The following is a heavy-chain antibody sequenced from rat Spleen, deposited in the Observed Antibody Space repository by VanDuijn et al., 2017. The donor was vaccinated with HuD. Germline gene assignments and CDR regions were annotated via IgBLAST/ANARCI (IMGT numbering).Heavy chain of an antibody. CDR3: ARHGDYYYSVMDA. J-gene: IGHJ4*01. D-gene: IGHD1-6*01. CDR2: IWAGGGT. V-gene: IGHV2-77*01. CDR1: GFPLTSYG. Sequence: QVQMKETGPGLVQATQTLSVTCTVSGFPLTSYGVHWVRQPPGKSLVWMGTIWAGGGTNYNSAVQSRLSISRDTSKSQVFLKMNSLQPEDTGTYYCARHGDYYYSVMDAWGQGASVTVSS.